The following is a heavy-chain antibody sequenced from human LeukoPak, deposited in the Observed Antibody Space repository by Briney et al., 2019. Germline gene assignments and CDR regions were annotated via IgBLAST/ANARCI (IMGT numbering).Heavy chain of an antibody. CDR1: GGSISSGDYY. D-gene: IGHD3-10*01. CDR3: ARDRPGDSYGMDV. J-gene: IGHJ6*04. CDR2: IYYSGST. Sequence: SQTLSFTCTVSGGSISSGDYYCSWIRQPPGKGLEWLGYIYYSGSTYYNPSLKSRVTIPVDTSKNQFSLKLSSVTAADTAVYYCARDRPGDSYGMDVWGKGTTVTVSS. V-gene: IGHV4-30-4*01.